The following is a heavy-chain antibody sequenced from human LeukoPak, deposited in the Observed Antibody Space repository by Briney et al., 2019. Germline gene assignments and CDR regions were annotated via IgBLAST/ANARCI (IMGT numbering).Heavy chain of an antibody. CDR1: GLTFSNAW. CDR3: TASRVGNYYIYYYVDY. D-gene: IGHD1-26*01. J-gene: IGHJ4*02. Sequence: GGSLRLSCAASGLTFSNAWMTWVRQAPGKGLEWVGRIKNKIDGGTTDYAAPVKGRFIISRDDSKGTVSLQMNSLKTDDTAVYYCTASRVGNYYIYYYVDYWGQGTLVTVSS. V-gene: IGHV3-15*01. CDR2: IKNKIDGGTT.